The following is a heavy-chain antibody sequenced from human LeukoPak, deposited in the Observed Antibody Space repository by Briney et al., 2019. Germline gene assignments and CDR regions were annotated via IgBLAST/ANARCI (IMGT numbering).Heavy chain of an antibody. V-gene: IGHV1-18*01. CDR2: ISAYNGNT. Sequence: ASVKVSCKASGYTFTSYGISWVRQAPGQGLEWMGWISAYNGNTNYAQKLQGRVTMTTDTSTSTAYMELRSLRSDDTAVYYCATSQEGSYHTLGDYWGQGTLVTVSS. CDR3: ATSQEGSYHTLGDY. CDR1: GYTFTSYG. J-gene: IGHJ4*02. D-gene: IGHD1-26*01.